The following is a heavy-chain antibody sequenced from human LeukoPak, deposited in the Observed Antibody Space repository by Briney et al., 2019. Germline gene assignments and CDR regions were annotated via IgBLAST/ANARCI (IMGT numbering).Heavy chain of an antibody. J-gene: IGHJ4*02. V-gene: IGHV1-18*01. CDR2: ISGYNGNT. CDR3: ARGSLAVAGTLADY. D-gene: IGHD6-19*01. Sequence: SVKVSCKASGYTFTSYGITWVRQAPGQGLEWMGWISGYNGNTNYAQNLQGRVTMATDTSTSTTYMELRSLRSDDTAVYYCARGSLAVAGTLADYWGQGTLVTVSS. CDR1: GYTFTSYG.